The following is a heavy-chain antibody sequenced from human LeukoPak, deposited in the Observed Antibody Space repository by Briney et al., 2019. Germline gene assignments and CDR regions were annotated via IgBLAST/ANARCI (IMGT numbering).Heavy chain of an antibody. D-gene: IGHD3-10*01. Sequence: ASVKVSCKASGYTFTSYAMHWVRQAPGQRLEWMGWINAGNGNTKYSQKFQGRVTITRDTSASTAYMELSSLRSEDTAVYYCAREMSYYASGTYYNSFDYWGQGTLVTVSS. CDR2: INAGNGNT. CDR3: AREMSYYASGTYYNSFDY. V-gene: IGHV1-3*01. CDR1: GYTFTSYA. J-gene: IGHJ4*02.